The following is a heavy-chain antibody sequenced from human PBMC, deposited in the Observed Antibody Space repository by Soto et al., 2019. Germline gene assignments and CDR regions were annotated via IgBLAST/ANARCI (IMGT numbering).Heavy chain of an antibody. Sequence: QVQLQQWGAGLLKPSETLSLTCAVYGGSFSGYIWSWIRQPPGKGLQWIGQINHSGSTNYNPSLXGRVTRSLHTSXXXFXXELSSVTAADTAVYYCARGLMSGSYYSGGWYYFDYWGQGTLVTVSS. V-gene: IGHV4-34*01. D-gene: IGHD1-26*01. CDR2: INHSGST. J-gene: IGHJ4*02. CDR1: GGSFSGYI. CDR3: ARGLMSGSYYSGGWYYFDY.